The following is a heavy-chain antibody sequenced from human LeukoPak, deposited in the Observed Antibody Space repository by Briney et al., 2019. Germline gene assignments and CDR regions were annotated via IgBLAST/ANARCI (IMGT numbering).Heavy chain of an antibody. D-gene: IGHD3-22*01. CDR1: GITFNSYG. CDR2: ISYDGGNK. Sequence: GGSLKLSCAASGITFNSYGMHLVPQAPRKRLELEAVISYDGGNKYYANSVKGPFIISGDNSMNTLDRQMNSLRSEDTAVYYSAKSFAEYYDSSGIVYWAQETLVTVSS. CDR3: AKSFAEYYDSSGIVY. V-gene: IGHV3-30*18. J-gene: IGHJ4*02.